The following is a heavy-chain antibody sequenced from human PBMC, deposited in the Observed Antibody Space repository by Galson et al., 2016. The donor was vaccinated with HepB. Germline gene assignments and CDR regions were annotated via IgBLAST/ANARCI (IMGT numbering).Heavy chain of an antibody. J-gene: IGHJ4*02. V-gene: IGHV4-39*07. CDR1: RGSVGSSAYY. CDR2: VFYDGTT. D-gene: IGHD3-3*01. Sequence: SETLSLTCTVSRGSVGSSAYYWSWLRQTPGKGLEWIGTVFYDGTTFYSPSLKSRVTISIDTSKNQFSLRLNSVTAADTAIYYCARKIYYFDNWGQGTLVAVSS. CDR3: ARKIYYFDN.